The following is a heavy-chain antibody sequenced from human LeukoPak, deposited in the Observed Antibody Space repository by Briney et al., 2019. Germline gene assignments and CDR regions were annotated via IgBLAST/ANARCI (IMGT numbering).Heavy chain of an antibody. Sequence: PSETLSLTCAVYGGSFSGYYWSWIRQPPGKGLEWIGEINHSGSTNYNPSLKSRVTISVDTSKNQFSLKLSSVTAADTAVYYCARLTSRSKWFGELLFNYYFDYWGQGTLVTVSS. V-gene: IGHV4-34*01. CDR1: GGSFSGYY. CDR3: ARLTSRSKWFGELLFNYYFDY. J-gene: IGHJ4*02. CDR2: INHSGST. D-gene: IGHD3-10*01.